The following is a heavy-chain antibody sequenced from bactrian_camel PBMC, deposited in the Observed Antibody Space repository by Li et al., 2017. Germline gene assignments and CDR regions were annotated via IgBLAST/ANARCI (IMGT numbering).Heavy chain of an antibody. V-gene: IGHV3S35*01. CDR1: VDTIGRYC. D-gene: IGHD3*01. J-gene: IGHJ6*01. CDR2: IYSSGDST. CDR3: AADDSYDCYSAS. Sequence: QLVESGGGSVQAGGSLRLSCVASVDTIGRYCMGWFRQIPDKEREGIAYIYSSGDSTYYADSVKGRFTISRDNAKNKLFLQMNNLKADDTAVYYCAADDSYDCYSASGGPGTQVTVS.